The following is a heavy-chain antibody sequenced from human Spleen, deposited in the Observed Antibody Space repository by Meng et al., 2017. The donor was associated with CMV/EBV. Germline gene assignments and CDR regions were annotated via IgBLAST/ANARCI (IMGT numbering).Heavy chain of an antibody. CDR3: ARPESAAIHYYYGMDV. CDR2: ISNNGISR. Sequence: GESLKISCAVSGVTFSNFAMHWVRQAPGKGLEWVAVISNNGISRYYADSVKGRFTISRDNSRNTLSLVMNSLRVEDTAVYYCARPESAAIHYYYGMDVWGQGTTVTVSS. D-gene: IGHD2-2*01. V-gene: IGHV3-30*03. J-gene: IGHJ6*02. CDR1: GVTFSNFA.